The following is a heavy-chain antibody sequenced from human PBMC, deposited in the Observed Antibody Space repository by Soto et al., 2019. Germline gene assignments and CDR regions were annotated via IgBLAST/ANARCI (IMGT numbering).Heavy chain of an antibody. CDR1: GGSIGSGGYY. Sequence: QVQLQESGPGLVTPSQTLSLTCTVSGGSIGSGGYYWTWIRQHPGKGLEWIGHIYYSGSNNYNPSLKSRLTMSVDTSKNQFALNLSSVTAADTAIYYCARGGDYFDYWGQGTLVTVSS. CDR3: ARGGDYFDY. V-gene: IGHV4-31*03. J-gene: IGHJ4*02. CDR2: IYYSGSN.